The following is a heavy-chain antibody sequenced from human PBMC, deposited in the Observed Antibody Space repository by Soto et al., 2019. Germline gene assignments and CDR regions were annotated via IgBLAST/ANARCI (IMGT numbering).Heavy chain of an antibody. V-gene: IGHV5-51*01. J-gene: IGHJ4*02. CDR3: ARGGVSTRTFDY. CDR2: IYPSDSDT. CDR1: GYNFAGYL. Sequence: XESLKLSCQCSGYNFAGYLIAWVRQMPGKGLELMGIIYPSDSDTRYRPSFQGQVTISADKSISSAYLQWSSLRASDTAMYYCARGGVSTRTFDYWGQGTPVTVSS. D-gene: IGHD3-3*01.